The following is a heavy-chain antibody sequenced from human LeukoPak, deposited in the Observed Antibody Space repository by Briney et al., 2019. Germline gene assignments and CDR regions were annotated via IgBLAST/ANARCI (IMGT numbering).Heavy chain of an antibody. CDR1: GFTFSSYA. CDR2: IYYSGST. V-gene: IGHV4-59*01. CDR3: AIGSNYLPFDY. J-gene: IGHJ4*02. Sequence: GSLRLSCAASGFTFSSYAMSWVRQAPGKGLEWIGYIYYSGSTNYNPSLKSRVTISVDTSKNQFSLKLSSVTAADTAMYYCAIGSNYLPFDYWGQGTLVAVSS. D-gene: IGHD4-11*01.